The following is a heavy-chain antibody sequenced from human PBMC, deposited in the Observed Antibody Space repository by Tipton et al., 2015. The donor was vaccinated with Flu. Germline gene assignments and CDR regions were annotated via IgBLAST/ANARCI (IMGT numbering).Heavy chain of an antibody. CDR2: ISGYNGDT. J-gene: IGHJ6*02. D-gene: IGHD1-26*01. V-gene: IGHV1-18*01. CDR3: ARDRGSYNIHLEYHYYYGMDV. Sequence: VQLVQSGAEVKKPGSSVKVSCKASGGTFRSFALSWVRQAPGQGLEWMGWISGYNGDTNYAEKLQGRVTMTTDASTHTAYMELRSLKSDDTAMYYCARDRGSYNIHLEYHYYYGMDVWGQGTTVTVSS. CDR1: GGTFRSFA.